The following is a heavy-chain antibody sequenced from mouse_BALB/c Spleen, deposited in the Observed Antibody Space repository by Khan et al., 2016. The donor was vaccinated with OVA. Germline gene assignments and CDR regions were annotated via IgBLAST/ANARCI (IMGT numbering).Heavy chain of an antibody. D-gene: IGHD2-14*01. Sequence: QVQLQQSGAELATPAASVKMSCKASGYTFTSYTIHWIQQRPGQGLEWIGYINPSSGYTYYNQNFKEQATFTADNSSPTAYMQLSILTSDDSAVYNCARDGAYYRNDGWFAYWGQGTLVTVSA. J-gene: IGHJ3*01. V-gene: IGHV1-4*01. CDR2: INPSSGYT. CDR1: GYTFTSYT. CDR3: ARDGAYYRNDGWFAY.